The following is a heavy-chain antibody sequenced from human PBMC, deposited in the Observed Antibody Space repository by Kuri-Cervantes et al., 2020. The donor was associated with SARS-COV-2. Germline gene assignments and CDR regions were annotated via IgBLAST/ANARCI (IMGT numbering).Heavy chain of an antibody. D-gene: IGHD2-15*01. CDR2: ISYDGSNK. CDR3: SRGRQWGQDN. J-gene: IGHJ4*02. CDR1: GFTFSSYG. Sequence: GESLKISCAASGFTFSSYGMHWVRQAPGKGLEWVAVISYDGSNKYYADSVKGRFTISRDNSKNTLYLQMNSLRAEDTAVYYCSRGRQWGQDNWGQGTLVTVSS. V-gene: IGHV3-30*03.